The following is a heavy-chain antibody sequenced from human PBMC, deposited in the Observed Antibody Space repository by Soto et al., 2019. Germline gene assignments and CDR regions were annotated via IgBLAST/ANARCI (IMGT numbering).Heavy chain of an antibody. V-gene: IGHV1-69*06. J-gene: IGHJ6*02. CDR2: IIPIFGTA. D-gene: IGHD3-22*01. Sequence: GASVKVSCKASGGTFSSYAISWVRQAPGQGLEWMGGIIPIFGTANYAQKFQGRVTITADKSTSTAYMELSSLRSEDTAVYYCARGRYYDSSGYCILHYYYGMDVWGQGTTVTVSS. CDR1: GGTFSSYA. CDR3: ARGRYYDSSGYCILHYYYGMDV.